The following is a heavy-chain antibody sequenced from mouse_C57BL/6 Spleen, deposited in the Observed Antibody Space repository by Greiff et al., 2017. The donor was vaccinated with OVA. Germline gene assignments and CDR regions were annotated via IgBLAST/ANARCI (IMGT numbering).Heavy chain of an antibody. V-gene: IGHV1-66*01. J-gene: IGHJ2*01. CDR2: IYPGSGNT. Sequence: QVQLQQSGPELVKPGASVKLSCKASGYSFTSYYIHWVKQRPGQGLEWIGWIYPGSGNTKYNEKFKGQATLTADTSSSTAYMQLSSLTSEDSAVYYCARLGYYGSFDYWGQGTTLTVSS. D-gene: IGHD2-2*01. CDR3: ARLGYYGSFDY. CDR1: GYSFTSYY.